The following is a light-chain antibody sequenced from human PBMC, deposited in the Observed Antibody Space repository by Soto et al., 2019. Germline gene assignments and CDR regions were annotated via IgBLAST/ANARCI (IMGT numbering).Light chain of an antibody. CDR2: SND. Sequence: QSVLTQPPSLSGTPGQRVSISCSGGSSNLGSTAVDWYQQLPGTAPKLLIYSNDQRPSGVPDRFSGSKSGTSASLAISGLQSEDEADYFCASWDYNLSGVIFGGGTKHTVL. CDR3: ASWDYNLSGVI. CDR1: SSNLGSTA. J-gene: IGLJ2*01. V-gene: IGLV1-44*01.